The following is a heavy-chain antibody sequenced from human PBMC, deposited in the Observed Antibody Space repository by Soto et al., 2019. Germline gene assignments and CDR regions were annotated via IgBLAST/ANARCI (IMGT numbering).Heavy chain of an antibody. CDR2: IKHDGSVQ. V-gene: IGHV3-7*03. J-gene: IGHJ4*02. CDR3: ARAPYSNAWYRFDL. D-gene: IGHD4-4*01. Sequence: GGSLRLSCEASGFTFSGYWMSWVRQAPGKGLEWVADIKHDGSVQYYVDSVKGRLTISRDNAKKQLYLQMNGLRAEDTALYYCARAPYSNAWYRFDLWGQGTLVTVSS. CDR1: GFTFSGYW.